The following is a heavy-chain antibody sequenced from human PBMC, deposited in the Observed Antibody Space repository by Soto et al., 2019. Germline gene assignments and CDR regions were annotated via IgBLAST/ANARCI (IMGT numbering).Heavy chain of an antibody. CDR1: GFSLSTSGVG. J-gene: IGHJ5*02. CDR2: IYWDDDK. CDR3: ATSYHYYGSGGPENWFDP. D-gene: IGHD3-10*01. V-gene: IGHV2-5*02. Sequence: GSGPTLVNPTQTLTLTCTFSGFSLSTSGVGVDWIRQPPGKALEWLALIYWDDDKRYSPSLKSRLTITKDTSKNQVVLTMTNMDPVDTATYYCATSYHYYGSGGPENWFDPWGQGTLVTVSS.